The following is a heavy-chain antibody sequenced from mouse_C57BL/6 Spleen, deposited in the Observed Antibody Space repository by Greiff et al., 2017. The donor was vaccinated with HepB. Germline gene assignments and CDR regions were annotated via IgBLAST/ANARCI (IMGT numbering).Heavy chain of an antibody. Sequence: VKLQQSGAELVRPGTSVKVSCKASGYAFTNYLIEWVKQRPGQGLEWIGVINPGSGGTNYNEKFKGKATLTADKSSSTAYMQLSSLTSEDSAVYFCARGGSHYYGSSLAYWGQGTLVTVSA. V-gene: IGHV1-54*01. CDR2: INPGSGGT. CDR1: GYAFTNYL. J-gene: IGHJ3*01. CDR3: ARGGSHYYGSSLAY. D-gene: IGHD1-1*01.